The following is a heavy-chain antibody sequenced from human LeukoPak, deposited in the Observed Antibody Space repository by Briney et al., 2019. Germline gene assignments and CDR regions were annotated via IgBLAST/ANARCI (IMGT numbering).Heavy chain of an antibody. J-gene: IGHJ4*02. CDR2: INTNTGNP. D-gene: IGHD3-22*01. CDR3: ASESDYYDSSGDLDY. CDR1: GYTFTSYA. Sequence: ASVKVSCKASGYTFTSYAMNWVRQAPGQGLEWMGWINTNTGNPTYAQGFTGRFVFSLDTSVSTAYLQISSLKAEDTAVYYCASESDYYDSSGDLDYWGQGTLVTVSS. V-gene: IGHV7-4-1*02.